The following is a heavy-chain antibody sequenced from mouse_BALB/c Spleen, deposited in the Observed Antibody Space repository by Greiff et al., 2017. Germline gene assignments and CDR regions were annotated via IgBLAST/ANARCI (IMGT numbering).Heavy chain of an antibody. V-gene: IGHV5-6-5*01. Sequence: DVMLVESGGGLVKPGGSLKLSCAASGFTFSSYAMSWVRQTPEKRLEWVASISSGGSTYYPDSVKGRFTISRDNARNILYLQMSSLRSEDTAMYYCARGGSPWYFDVWGAGTTVTVSS. D-gene: IGHD1-1*02. J-gene: IGHJ1*01. CDR2: ISSGGST. CDR1: GFTFSSYA. CDR3: ARGGSPWYFDV.